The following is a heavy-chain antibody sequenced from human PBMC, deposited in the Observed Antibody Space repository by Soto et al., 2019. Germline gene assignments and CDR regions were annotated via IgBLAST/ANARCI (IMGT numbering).Heavy chain of an antibody. J-gene: IGHJ6*02. V-gene: IGHV4-34*01. CDR2: INHSGST. D-gene: IGHD6-13*01. CDR1: GGSFSGYY. CDR3: AREVAAASFYYYYYGMDV. Sequence: SETLSLTCAVYGGSFSGYYWSGIRHPPGKGLEWIGEINHSGSTNYNPSLKSRVTISVDTSKNQFSLKLSSVTAADTAVYYCAREVAAASFYYYYYGMDVWGQGTTVTVSS.